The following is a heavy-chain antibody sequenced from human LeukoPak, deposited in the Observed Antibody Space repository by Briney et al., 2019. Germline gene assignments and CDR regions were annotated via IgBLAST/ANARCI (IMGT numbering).Heavy chain of an antibody. J-gene: IGHJ6*02. CDR1: GYTFIGQY. Sequence: ASVKVSCKASGYTFIGQYLYWARQTPGQGLEWMGWINPKTGDTDSAQNFQGRVTMTRDTSVSTAYMELSRLTSDDTAVYYCARGYYGMDLWGQGTTVTVSS. CDR2: INPKTGDT. V-gene: IGHV1-2*02. CDR3: ARGYYGMDL.